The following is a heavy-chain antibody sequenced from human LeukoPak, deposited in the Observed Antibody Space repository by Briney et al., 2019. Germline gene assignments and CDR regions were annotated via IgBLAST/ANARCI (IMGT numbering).Heavy chain of an antibody. J-gene: IGHJ4*02. D-gene: IGHD3-22*01. CDR2: IYYSGST. Sequence: PSETLSLTCTVSGGSISSYYWSWIRQPPGKGLEWIGYIYYSGSTYYNPSLKSRVTISVDTSKNQFSLKLSSVTAADTAVYYCARGTELRYYYDSSGITDYWGQGTLVTVSS. CDR1: GGSISSYY. V-gene: IGHV4-59*08. CDR3: ARGTELRYYYDSSGITDY.